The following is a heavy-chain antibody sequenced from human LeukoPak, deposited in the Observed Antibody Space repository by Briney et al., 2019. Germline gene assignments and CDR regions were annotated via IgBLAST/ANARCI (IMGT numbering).Heavy chain of an antibody. J-gene: IGHJ3*02. CDR2: IYHSGST. CDR3: ARMTTAIDAFDI. V-gene: IGHV4-4*02. CDR1: GASISSSNW. D-gene: IGHD5-18*01. Sequence: SETLSLTCAVSGASISSSNWWSWVRQPPGKGLEWMGEIYHSGSTNYNPSLKSRVTISVDKSKNQFSLKLSSVTAADTAVYYCARMTTAIDAFDIWGQGTMVTVSS.